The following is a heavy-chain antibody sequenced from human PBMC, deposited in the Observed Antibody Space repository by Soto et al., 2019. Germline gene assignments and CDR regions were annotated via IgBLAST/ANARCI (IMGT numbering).Heavy chain of an antibody. Sequence: GGSLRLSCAASGFTFSSYAMNWVRQAPGKGLEWVSTISGGGGSTYYADSVKGRFTISRDNSKNTLYLQINSLRAEDTAVYYCAKDRDVEYYDSSGQDYWGQGTLVSVSS. CDR1: GFTFSSYA. V-gene: IGHV3-23*01. CDR2: ISGGGGST. CDR3: AKDRDVEYYDSSGQDY. D-gene: IGHD3-22*01. J-gene: IGHJ4*02.